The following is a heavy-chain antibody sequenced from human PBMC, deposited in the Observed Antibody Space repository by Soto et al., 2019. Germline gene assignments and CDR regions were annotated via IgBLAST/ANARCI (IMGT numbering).Heavy chain of an antibody. CDR2: IDIAGAT. V-gene: IGHV3-13*01. CDR1: GFTFSNYD. CDR3: ERPARWLQSRYFDL. D-gene: IGHD5-12*01. Sequence: WGSLRLSCAASGFTFSNYDMHWVRQTTGKGLEWVSAIDIAGATYYPDSVKGRFTISREKAKNSLYLQMNSLRADDTAVYYCERPARWLQSRYFDLWGRGTLVTVSS. J-gene: IGHJ2*01.